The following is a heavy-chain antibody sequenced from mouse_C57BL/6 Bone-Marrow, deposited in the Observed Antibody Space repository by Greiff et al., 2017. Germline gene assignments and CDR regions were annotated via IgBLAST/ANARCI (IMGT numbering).Heavy chain of an antibody. CDR2: IHPNSGST. Sequence: QVQLQQPGAELVKPGASVKLSCKASGYTFTSYWMHWVKQRPGQGLEWIGMIHPNSGSTNYNEKFKSKATLTVDKSSSTAYMQLSSLTAEDSAVYYCARRDYDGDDYAMDYWGHGTSVTVSS. CDR1: GYTFTSYW. CDR3: ARRDYDGDDYAMDY. D-gene: IGHD2-4*01. J-gene: IGHJ4*01. V-gene: IGHV1-64*01.